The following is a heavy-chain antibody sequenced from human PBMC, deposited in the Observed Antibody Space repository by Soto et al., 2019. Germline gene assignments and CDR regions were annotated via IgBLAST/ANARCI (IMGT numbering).Heavy chain of an antibody. CDR3: ARPWGQLSTYYYGMDT. CDR2: ISYDGDNK. D-gene: IGHD3-16*01. CDR1: GVTFRNYA. Sequence: QVQLVESGGGVVQPGRSLTLSCAASGVTFRNYAMHWVRQAPGKGLEWVATISYDGDNKYYTDSVKGPFTISRDNSKNTLYLQMNSLRPEDTAVYYCARPWGQLSTYYYGMDTWGQGTTVTVSS. J-gene: IGHJ6*02. V-gene: IGHV3-30-3*01.